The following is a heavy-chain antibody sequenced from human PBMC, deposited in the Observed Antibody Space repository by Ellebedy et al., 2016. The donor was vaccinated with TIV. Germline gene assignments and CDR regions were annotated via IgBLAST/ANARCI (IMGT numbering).Heavy chain of an antibody. J-gene: IGHJ4*02. D-gene: IGHD3-22*01. CDR1: GFTFSSFA. V-gene: IGHV3-23*01. CDR2: IRGRGDST. CDR3: AKGTSSGFNYDKVGFEY. Sequence: GGSLRLSCAASGFTFSSFAMHRVRQAPGQGLEWLSAIRGRGDSTYHAGSVKGRSTITRDNSKNTLYLQMDRLSAEDTAVYYCAKGTSSGFNYDKVGFEYWGQGALVTVSS.